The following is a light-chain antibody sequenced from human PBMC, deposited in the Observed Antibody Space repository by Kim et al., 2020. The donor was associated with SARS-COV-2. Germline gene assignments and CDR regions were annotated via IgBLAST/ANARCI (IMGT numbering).Light chain of an antibody. CDR3: QQYHNLTLT. CDR2: DAS. Sequence: EIQLTQSPPSLPASTGDRVTITCRASQDISNYLNWYQQRPGLAPRFLIFDASNLQPGVPSRFSGGGSGTNFTLSISSLQPEDIATYYCQQYHNLTLTFGQGTRLEIK. J-gene: IGKJ5*01. CDR1: QDISNY. V-gene: IGKV1-33*01.